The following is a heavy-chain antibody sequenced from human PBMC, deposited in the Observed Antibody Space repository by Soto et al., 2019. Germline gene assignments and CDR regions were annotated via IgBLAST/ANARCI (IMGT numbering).Heavy chain of an antibody. CDR3: ASKTGYGIAFDN. D-gene: IGHD5-18*01. J-gene: IGHJ4*02. CDR2: IYHTGTT. V-gene: IGHV4-4*02. Sequence: SETLSLTCTVSGESIITNNWWTWVRQTPGEGPEWIGEIYHTGTTHYNPSLKSRLTISVDKSKNQFSLNLRSVTAADTAVYYCASKTGYGIAFDNWGQGTPVTVSS. CDR1: GESIITNNW.